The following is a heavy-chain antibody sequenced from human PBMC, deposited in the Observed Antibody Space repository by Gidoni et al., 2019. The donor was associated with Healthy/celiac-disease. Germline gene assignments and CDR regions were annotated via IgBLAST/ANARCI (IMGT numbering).Heavy chain of an antibody. Sequence: QVQLVESGGGVVQPGRSLRLSCAASGFTFSSYGMHWVRQAPGKGLEWVAVIWYDGSNKYYADSVKGRFTISRDNSKNTLYLQMNSLRAEDTAVYYCARVSYYDFWSGYLGIDYWGQGTLVTVSS. J-gene: IGHJ4*02. CDR3: ARVSYYDFWSGYLGIDY. CDR1: GFTFSSYG. V-gene: IGHV3-33*08. D-gene: IGHD3-3*01. CDR2: IWYDGSNK.